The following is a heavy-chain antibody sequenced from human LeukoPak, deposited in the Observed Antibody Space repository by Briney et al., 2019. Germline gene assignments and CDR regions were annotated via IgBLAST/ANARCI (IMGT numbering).Heavy chain of an antibody. J-gene: IGHJ4*02. CDR1: GYTLTELS. CDR3: ATRPGPVHYYDSTGYYFDY. V-gene: IGHV1-24*01. Sequence: ASVKVSCKVSGYTLTELSIHWVRQAPGKGLEWMGGFDPEDDETIYAQKFQGRVTMTEDTSTGTAYMELSSLRSEDTAVYYCATRPGPVHYYDSTGYYFDYWGQGTLVTASS. D-gene: IGHD3-22*01. CDR2: FDPEDDET.